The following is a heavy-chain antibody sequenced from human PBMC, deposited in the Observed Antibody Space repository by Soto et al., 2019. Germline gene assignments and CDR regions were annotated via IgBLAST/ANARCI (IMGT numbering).Heavy chain of an antibody. V-gene: IGHV1-69*01. CDR2: IIPIFGTA. CDR3: VLVYCSSTSCYGYYYYGMDV. D-gene: IGHD2-2*01. J-gene: IGHJ6*02. CDR1: GGTFSSYA. Sequence: QVQLVQSGAEVKKPGSSVKVSCKASGGTFSSYAISWVRQAPGQGLEWMGGIIPIFGTANYAQKFQGRVTRNADESTSTAYMELSSLRSEDTAVYYWVLVYCSSTSCYGYYYYGMDVWGQGNTVTVSS.